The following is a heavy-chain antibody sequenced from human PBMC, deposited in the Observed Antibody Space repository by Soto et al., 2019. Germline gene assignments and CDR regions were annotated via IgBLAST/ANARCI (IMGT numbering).Heavy chain of an antibody. Sequence: GASVKVSCKASGYTFTSYGISWVRQAPGQGLEWMGWISAYNGNTDYAQKLQGRVTMTTDTSTSTAYMELRSLRSDDTAVYYCARDRWFGELSGDFDYWGQGTLVTVSS. CDR3: ARDRWFGELSGDFDY. CDR1: GYTFTSYG. J-gene: IGHJ4*02. CDR2: ISAYNGNT. V-gene: IGHV1-18*01. D-gene: IGHD3-10*01.